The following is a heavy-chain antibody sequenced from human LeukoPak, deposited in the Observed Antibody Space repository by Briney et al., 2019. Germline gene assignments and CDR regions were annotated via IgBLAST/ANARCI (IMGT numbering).Heavy chain of an antibody. V-gene: IGHV4-4*02. CDR2: IYHSGNT. J-gene: IGHJ6*02. CDR1: GGSISSDNW. CDR3: ARDGRRSGTDYFYYAMDV. Sequence: SETLSLTCTVSGGSISSDNWWSWVRQPPGKGLEWIGEIYHSGNTNYNPSLKSRVTISVDKSKNQFSLKLTSVTAADTAAYYCARDGRRSGTDYFYYAMDVWGQGTTVTVSS. D-gene: IGHD3-10*01.